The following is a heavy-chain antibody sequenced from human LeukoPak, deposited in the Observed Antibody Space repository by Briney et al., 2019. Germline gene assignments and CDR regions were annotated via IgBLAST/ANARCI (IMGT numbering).Heavy chain of an antibody. J-gene: IGHJ4*02. CDR3: AVPRVLTGYHPLPFDY. D-gene: IGHD3-9*01. CDR2: ISYDGSNK. CDR1: GSTFSSYG. Sequence: GGSLRLSCAASGSTFSSYGMHWVRQAPGKGLEWVAVISYDGSNKYYADSVKGRFTISRDNSKNTLYLQMNSLRAEDTAVYYCAVPRVLTGYHPLPFDYWGQGTLVTVSS. V-gene: IGHV3-30*03.